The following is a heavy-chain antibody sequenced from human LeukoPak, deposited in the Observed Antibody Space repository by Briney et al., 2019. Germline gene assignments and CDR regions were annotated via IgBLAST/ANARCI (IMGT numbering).Heavy chain of an antibody. D-gene: IGHD3-16*02. CDR2: LYYSGST. CDR1: GGSISNNLYY. Sequence: SETLSLTCTVAGGSISNNLYYWGWVRQPPGKGLEWIGSLYYSGSTYYNASLKGRVTISIDKAKNQFALMLSSVTAADTAVYFCARISSVWVKDFYYYMDVWGKGTTVTVSS. CDR3: ARISSVWVKDFYYYMDV. V-gene: IGHV4-39*06. J-gene: IGHJ6*03.